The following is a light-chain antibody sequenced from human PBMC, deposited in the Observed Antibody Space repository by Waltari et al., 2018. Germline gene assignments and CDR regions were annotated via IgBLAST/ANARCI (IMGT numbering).Light chain of an antibody. J-gene: IGKJ1*01. Sequence: EIVVTQSPATLSMSPGERATLSCRTSQTMGTSLAWYQQRPGQAPRLLIYRTSTRATGIPDRFSGSGSESEFTLTISSLQSEDVAVYYCQQYNNWPPGTFGQGTKVEI. CDR1: QTMGTS. CDR3: QQYNNWPPGT. CDR2: RTS. V-gene: IGKV3-15*01.